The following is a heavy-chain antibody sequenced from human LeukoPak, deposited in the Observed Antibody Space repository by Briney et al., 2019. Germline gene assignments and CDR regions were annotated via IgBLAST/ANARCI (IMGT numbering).Heavy chain of an antibody. J-gene: IGHJ4*02. Sequence: ASVKVSCKASGYTFTSYYMHWVRQAPGQGLEWMGWISAYNGNTNYAQKLQGRVTMTTDTSTSTAYMELRSLRSDDTAVYYCAREDLVVTNCFFDYWGQGTLVTVSS. CDR1: GYTFTSYY. CDR2: ISAYNGNT. D-gene: IGHD2-15*01. V-gene: IGHV1-18*04. CDR3: AREDLVVTNCFFDY.